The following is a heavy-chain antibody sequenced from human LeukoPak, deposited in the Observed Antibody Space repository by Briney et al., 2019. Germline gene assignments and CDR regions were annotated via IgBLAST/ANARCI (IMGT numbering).Heavy chain of an antibody. CDR3: ARELSTSYGYVD. V-gene: IGHV3-74*01. J-gene: IGHJ4*02. D-gene: IGHD5-18*01. Sequence: GGSLRLSCAASGFTFSSYWMHWVRQAPGKGLVWVSYISGDGSSTSYADSVKGRFTISRDNAKNTLYLQMNSLRAEDTAVYYCARELSTSYGYVDWGQGTLVTVSS. CDR2: ISGDGSST. CDR1: GFTFSSYW.